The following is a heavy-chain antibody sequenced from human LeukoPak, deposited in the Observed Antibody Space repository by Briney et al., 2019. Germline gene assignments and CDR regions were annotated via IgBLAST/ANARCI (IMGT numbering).Heavy chain of an antibody. J-gene: IGHJ5*02. D-gene: IGHD2-15*01. CDR2: IYNTGST. Sequence: SDTLSLTCAVSGYSISSANWWGWIRQSPGRGLEWIGYIYNTGSTHYNPSLTSRVTMSVDKSKNQFSLKLTSVTAVDTGVYYCASSYCSGGSCYPNWFDPWGQGTLVTVSS. CDR1: GYSISSANW. V-gene: IGHV4-28*01. CDR3: ASSYCSGGSCYPNWFDP.